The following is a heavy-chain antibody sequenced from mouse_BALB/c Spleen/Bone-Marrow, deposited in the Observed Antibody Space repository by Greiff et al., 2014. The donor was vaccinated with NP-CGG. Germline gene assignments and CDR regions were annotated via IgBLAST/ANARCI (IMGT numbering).Heavy chain of an antibody. CDR1: GFNIKDTY. J-gene: IGHJ2*01. D-gene: IGHD1-1*01. CDR3: ARDDYYFFDY. Sequence: EVQLVESGAELVKPGASVKLSCTASGFNIKDTYMHWVKQRPEQGLEWIGWIDPANGNTKYDPNFQGKATITADTSSNTDYLQLSSLTSEDTAGYYCARDDYYFFDYWGQGTTLTVSS. V-gene: IGHV14-3*02. CDR2: IDPANGNT.